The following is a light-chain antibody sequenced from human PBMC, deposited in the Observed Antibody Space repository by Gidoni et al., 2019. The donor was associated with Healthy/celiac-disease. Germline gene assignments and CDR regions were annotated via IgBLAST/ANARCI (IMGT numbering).Light chain of an antibody. CDR2: EGS. V-gene: IGLV2-23*03. J-gene: IGLJ2*01. Sequence: QSALTQPASVSGSHGQSITISCTGTSSDVGSYNLVSWYQQPPGKAPKLMIYEGSKRPSGVSNRFSGSKSGNTASLTISGLQAEDEADYYCCSYAGSSTFEVFGGGTKLTVL. CDR1: SSDVGSYNL. CDR3: CSYAGSSTFEV.